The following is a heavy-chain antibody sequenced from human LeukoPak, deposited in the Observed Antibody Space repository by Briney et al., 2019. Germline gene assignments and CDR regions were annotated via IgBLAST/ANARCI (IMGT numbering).Heavy chain of an antibody. Sequence: GGSLRLSCAASGFTFSSYGMHWVRQAPGKGLEWVAFIRYDGSNKYYADSVKGRFTISRDNSKNTLYLQMNSLRAEDTAVYYCAKDGGVLLWFGELLCYWGQGTLVTVSS. J-gene: IGHJ4*02. V-gene: IGHV3-30*02. CDR3: AKDGGVLLWFGELLCY. CDR1: GFTFSSYG. CDR2: IRYDGSNK. D-gene: IGHD3-10*01.